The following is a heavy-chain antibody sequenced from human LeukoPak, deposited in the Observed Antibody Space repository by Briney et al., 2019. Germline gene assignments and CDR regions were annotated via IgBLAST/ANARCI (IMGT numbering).Heavy chain of an antibody. CDR3: ARDPKNGAIAGFY. CDR2: IKQDGSGK. CDR1: GFSLSNYG. Sequence: GGSLRLSCVVSGFSLSNYGMSWVRQAPRQGMELVANIKQDGSGKYYADPLKDRFTISRDNAKNSLSLQMNTLRAEDTAVYYCARDPKNGAIAGFYWGQGTLVTVSS. J-gene: IGHJ4*02. V-gene: IGHV3-7*05. D-gene: IGHD6-19*01.